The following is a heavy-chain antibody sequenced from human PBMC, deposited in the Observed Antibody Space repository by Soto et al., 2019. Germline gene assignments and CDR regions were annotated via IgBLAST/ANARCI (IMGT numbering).Heavy chain of an antibody. Sequence: ASVKVSCQAFGYTFTGYYMHWVRQAPGQGLEWMGWINPNSGGTNYAQKFQGWVTMTRDTSISTAYMELSRLRSDDTAVYYCAIDLSRYSSSWYQGGDAFDIWGQGTMVTVS. V-gene: IGHV1-2*04. CDR1: GYTFTGYY. CDR3: AIDLSRYSSSWYQGGDAFDI. D-gene: IGHD6-13*01. CDR2: INPNSGGT. J-gene: IGHJ3*02.